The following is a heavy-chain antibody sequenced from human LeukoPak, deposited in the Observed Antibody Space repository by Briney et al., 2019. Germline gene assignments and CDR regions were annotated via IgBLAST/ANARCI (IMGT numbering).Heavy chain of an antibody. CDR1: GFTFSSYG. V-gene: IGHV3-74*01. CDR3: ARDLNVVVPRDAFDF. D-gene: IGHD2-15*01. CDR2: INSDGSSI. J-gene: IGHJ3*01. Sequence: PGGSLRLSCAASGFTFSSYGMHWVRQAPGKGLEGVSRINSDGSSISYADSVKGRFTISRDNAKNTLYLQMNSLRAEDTAVYYCARDLNVVVPRDAFDFWGQGTMVTVSS.